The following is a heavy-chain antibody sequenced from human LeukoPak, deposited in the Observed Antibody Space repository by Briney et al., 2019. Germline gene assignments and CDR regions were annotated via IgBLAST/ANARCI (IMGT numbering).Heavy chain of an antibody. J-gene: IGHJ4*02. CDR2: IIPVFGTA. D-gene: IGHD5-12*01. Sequence: GASVKVSCNTSGYTFTNYDINWVRQAPGQGLEWMGGIIPVFGTANYAQKFQGRVTITADEYTRTAYMELNSLRSEDTAVYYCAKHNGYDYWGFVFWGQGTLVTVSS. CDR3: AKHNGYDYWGFVF. CDR1: GYTFTNYD. V-gene: IGHV1-69*13.